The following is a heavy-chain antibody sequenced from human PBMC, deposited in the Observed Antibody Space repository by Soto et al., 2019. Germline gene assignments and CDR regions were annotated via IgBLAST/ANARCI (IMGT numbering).Heavy chain of an antibody. Sequence: QVQLQESGPGLVKPSETLSLTCTLSGGSISSGGYYWTWIRQHPGKGLEWIGYISYSGTTSYNPSLKRRLTISIDTQNQFSLKLSSVTAADTATYYCARQFCARDCLPPLNLGQGTLVTVSS. CDR3: ARQFCARDCLPPLN. V-gene: IGHV4-31*03. CDR2: ISYSGTT. J-gene: IGHJ4*02. CDR1: GGSISSGGYY. D-gene: IGHD2-21*02.